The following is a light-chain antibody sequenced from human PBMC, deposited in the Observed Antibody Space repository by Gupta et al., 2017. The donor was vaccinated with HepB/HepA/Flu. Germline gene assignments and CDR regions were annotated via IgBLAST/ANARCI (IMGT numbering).Light chain of an antibody. J-gene: IGLJ1*01. CDR1: SSDVGSHKF. CDR2: HVT. V-gene: IGLV2-14*03. Sequence: QPALTQPASVSGSPGQSITISCTGTSSDVGSHKFVSWYQQHPGKAPKVLIYHVTNRPSGVSDRFSGSRSANTASLTISGLQAEDEADYYCSSETNYSPLYVFGTGTKVTVL. CDR3: SSETNYSPLYV.